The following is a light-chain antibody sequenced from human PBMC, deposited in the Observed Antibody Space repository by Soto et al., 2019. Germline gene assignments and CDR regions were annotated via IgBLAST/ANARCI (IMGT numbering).Light chain of an antibody. J-gene: IGKJ3*01. CDR1: QSVSSN. CDR2: GAS. Sequence: EIVMTQSPCTLSVSPGERATLSCRASQSVSSNLAWYQQKPGQAPRLLISGASTRATGIPARFSGSGSGTEFTLIISGLQSEDFAVYYCQQYNNWPFTFGPGTKVDIK. V-gene: IGKV3-15*01. CDR3: QQYNNWPFT.